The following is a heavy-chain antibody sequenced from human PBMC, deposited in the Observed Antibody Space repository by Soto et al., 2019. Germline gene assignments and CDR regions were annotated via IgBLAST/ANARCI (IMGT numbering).Heavy chain of an antibody. CDR2: ISYDGSNK. CDR1: GFTFSSYA. V-gene: IGHV3-30-3*01. CDR3: ARDPFRGSGSYRRLGWLDP. D-gene: IGHD3-10*01. J-gene: IGHJ5*02. Sequence: QVQLVESGGGVVQPGRSLRLSCAASGFTFSSYAMHWVRQAPGKGLEWVAVISYDGSNKYYADSVKGRFTISRDNSKNTLYLQMNSLRAEDTAVYYCARDPFRGSGSYRRLGWLDPWGQGTLVTVSS.